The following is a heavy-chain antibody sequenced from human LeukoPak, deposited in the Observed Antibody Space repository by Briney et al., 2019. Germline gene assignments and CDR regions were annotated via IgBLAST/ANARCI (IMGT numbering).Heavy chain of an antibody. CDR2: IYYSGST. D-gene: IGHD3-22*01. CDR3: ARDTYYYDSSGSFDY. J-gene: IGHJ4*02. CDR1: GGSISSYY. Sequence: SETLSLTCTVSGGSISSYYWSWIRQPPGKGLEWIGYIYYSGSTNYNPSLKSRVTISVDTSKNQFSLQLSSVTAADTAVYYCARDTYYYDSSGSFDYWGQGSLVAVSS. V-gene: IGHV4-59*01.